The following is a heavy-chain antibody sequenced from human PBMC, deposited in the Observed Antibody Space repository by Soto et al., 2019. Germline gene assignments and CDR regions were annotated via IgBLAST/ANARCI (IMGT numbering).Heavy chain of an antibody. V-gene: IGHV2-5*02. Sequence: QITLKESGPTLVKPTQTLTLTCTLSGFSLSTTTVGVGWIRQPPGKALEWLALIYWDDDRRYIPSLKNRLTSNKDPSGGQVVRTITNMDPVDTATYYCAQITPFDVKVYDFDYWGPGILVTVSS. CDR1: GFSLSTTTVG. J-gene: IGHJ4*02. D-gene: IGHD3-16*01. CDR3: AQITPFDVKVYDFDY. CDR2: IYWDDDR.